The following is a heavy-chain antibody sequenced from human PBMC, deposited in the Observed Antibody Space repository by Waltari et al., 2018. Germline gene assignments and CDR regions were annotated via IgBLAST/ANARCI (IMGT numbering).Heavy chain of an antibody. Sequence: QVQLVQSGAEVKKPGASVKVSCKASGYPFTSFPMPWVRQAPGQRLEWMGWINPANGDTKYSQDFQGRVTIVRDTSASTSYMELNSLRSEDMAVYYCARGRVPEISSGWGNPFDIWGQGTMVTVSS. V-gene: IGHV1-3*03. J-gene: IGHJ3*02. CDR3: ARGRVPEISSGWGNPFDI. CDR2: INPANGDT. D-gene: IGHD6-19*01. CDR1: GYPFTSFP.